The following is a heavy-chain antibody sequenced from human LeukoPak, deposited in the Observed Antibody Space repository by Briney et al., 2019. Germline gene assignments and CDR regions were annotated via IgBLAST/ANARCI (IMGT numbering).Heavy chain of an antibody. Sequence: SETLSLTCAVYGGSFSGYYWSWIRQPPGKGLEWIGEINHSGSTNYNPSLKSRVTISVDTSKNQFSLKLSSVTAADTAVYYCARTRYCSGGSCSPESDAFDIWGQGTMVTVSS. V-gene: IGHV4-34*01. J-gene: IGHJ3*02. D-gene: IGHD2-15*01. CDR2: INHSGST. CDR3: ARTRYCSGGSCSPESDAFDI. CDR1: GGSFSGYY.